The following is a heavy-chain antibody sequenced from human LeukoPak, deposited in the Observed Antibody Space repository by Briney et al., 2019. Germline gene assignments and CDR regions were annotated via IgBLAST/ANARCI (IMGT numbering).Heavy chain of an antibody. CDR2: ISYDGSNK. V-gene: IGHV3-30-3*01. CDR3: ASGGVVLPLDI. D-gene: IGHD3-16*01. CDR1: GFTFSSYA. Sequence: PGRSLRLSCAASGFTFSSYAMHWVRQAPGKGLEWVAVISYDGSNKYYADSVKGRFTISRDNSKNTLYLQMGSLRAEDMAVYYCASGGVVLPLDIWGQGTMVTVSS. J-gene: IGHJ3*02.